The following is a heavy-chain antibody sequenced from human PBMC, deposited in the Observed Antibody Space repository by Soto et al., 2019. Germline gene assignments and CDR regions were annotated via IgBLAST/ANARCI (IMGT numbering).Heavy chain of an antibody. Sequence: ASVKVSCKASGYTFTSYGISWLRQAPGQGHEWMGWISAYNGNTNYAQKLQGRVTMTTDTSTSTAYMELRSLRSDDTAVYYCARDREADFWSGYLTPYFDYWGQGTLVTVSS. J-gene: IGHJ4*02. CDR3: ARDREADFWSGYLTPYFDY. CDR1: GYTFTSYG. CDR2: ISAYNGNT. D-gene: IGHD3-3*01. V-gene: IGHV1-18*01.